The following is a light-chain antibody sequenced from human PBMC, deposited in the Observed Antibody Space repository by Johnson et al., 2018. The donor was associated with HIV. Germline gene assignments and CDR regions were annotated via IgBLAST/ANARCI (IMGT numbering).Light chain of an antibody. V-gene: IGLV1-51*01. CDR3: GSWDSSLSAFV. Sequence: QSVLTQPPSVSAAPGQKVTISCSGSSSNIGNSYVSWYQQLPGTAPKLLIYGNNKRPSEIPDRFSGSKSGTSATLGITGLQTGDETDYYCGSWDSSLSAFVFGTGTKVTVL. J-gene: IGLJ1*01. CDR2: GNN. CDR1: SSNIGNSY.